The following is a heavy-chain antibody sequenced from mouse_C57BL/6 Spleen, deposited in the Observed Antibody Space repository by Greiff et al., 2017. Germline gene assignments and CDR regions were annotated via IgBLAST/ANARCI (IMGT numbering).Heavy chain of an antibody. CDR2: IDPETGGT. V-gene: IGHV1-15*01. D-gene: IGHD2-3*01. CDR3: TSSVYDGYYDFDY. J-gene: IGHJ2*01. CDR1: GYTFTDYE. Sequence: QVQLQQSGAELVRPGASVTLSCKASGYTFTDYEMHWVKQTPVHGLEWIGAIDPETGGTAYNQKFKGKAILTADKSSSTAYMELRSLTSEDSAVYYCTSSVYDGYYDFDYWGKGTTLTVSS.